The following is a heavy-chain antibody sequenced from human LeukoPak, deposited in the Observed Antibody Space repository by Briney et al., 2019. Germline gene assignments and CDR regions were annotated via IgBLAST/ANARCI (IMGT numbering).Heavy chain of an antibody. CDR2: ISWNSGSI. J-gene: IGHJ6*03. Sequence: GGSLRLSCAASGFTFDDYAMHRVRHAPGKGLEWVSGISWNSGSIGYADSVKGRFTTSRDNAKNTLYLQMNSLRAEDTAVYYCAREGSGYYMDVWGKGTTVTVTS. CDR3: AREGSGYYMDV. CDR1: GFTFDDYA. V-gene: IGHV3-9*01.